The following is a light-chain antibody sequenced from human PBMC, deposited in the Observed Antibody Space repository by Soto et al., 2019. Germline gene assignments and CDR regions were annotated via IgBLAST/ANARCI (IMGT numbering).Light chain of an antibody. Sequence: QSALTQPASVSGSPGQSITISCTGTSSNVGGYNYVSWYQHHPGKAPKLMIYEVSNRPSGVSNRFSGSKSDNSASLTISGLQAEDEADYYCISYTSSSTVVFGGGTKLTV. V-gene: IGLV2-14*01. CDR2: EVS. CDR3: ISYTSSSTVV. J-gene: IGLJ2*01. CDR1: SSNVGGYNY.